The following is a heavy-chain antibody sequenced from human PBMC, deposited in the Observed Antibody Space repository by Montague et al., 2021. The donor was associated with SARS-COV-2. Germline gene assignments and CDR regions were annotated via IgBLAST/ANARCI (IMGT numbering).Heavy chain of an antibody. D-gene: IGHD3-3*01. V-gene: IGHV4-39*01. J-gene: IGHJ4*02. CDR1: RDSISSHNYF. CDR2: VDYSGNT. CDR3: ANMGVGRITIFGVVSRGGLDY. Sequence: SETLSLTCTVSRDSISSHNYFWAWIRQPPGKGLEWIGSVDYSGNTYYDPSLKSRVTISVDTSKNQFSLKLSSVTAADTAVYYCANMGVGRITIFGVVSRGGLDYWGQGTLVTVSS.